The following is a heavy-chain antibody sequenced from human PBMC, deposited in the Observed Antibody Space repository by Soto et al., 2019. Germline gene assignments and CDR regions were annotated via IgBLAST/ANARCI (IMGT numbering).Heavy chain of an antibody. D-gene: IGHD3-10*01. CDR3: WRGPGIFVAPVIIGDYFDY. CDR2: VSFDGSSK. V-gene: IGHV3-30-3*01. CDR1: GFTYSSYS. Sequence: QVQLVESGGGMVQPGRSLRLSCAASGFTYSSYSLHWVRQAPGKGLEWVAVVSFDGSSKFYADSVKGRFIISRDNSKNPLELPMNRLGGGGKGVYYRWRGPGIFVAPVIIGDYFDYWGQGTLVTVSS. J-gene: IGHJ4*02.